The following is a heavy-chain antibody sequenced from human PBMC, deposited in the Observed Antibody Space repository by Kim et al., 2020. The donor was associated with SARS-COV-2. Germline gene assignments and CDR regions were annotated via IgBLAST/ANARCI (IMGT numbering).Heavy chain of an antibody. CDR3: AKDRPASGSLTLGY. V-gene: IGHV3-30*18. CDR1: GFTFSSYG. D-gene: IGHD1-26*01. CDR2: ISYDGSNK. Sequence: GGSLRLSCAASGFTFSSYGMHWVRQAPGKGLEWVAVISYDGSNKYYADSVKGRFTISRDNSKNTLYLQMNSLRAEDTAVYYCAKDRPASGSLTLGYWGQGTLVIVSS. J-gene: IGHJ4*02.